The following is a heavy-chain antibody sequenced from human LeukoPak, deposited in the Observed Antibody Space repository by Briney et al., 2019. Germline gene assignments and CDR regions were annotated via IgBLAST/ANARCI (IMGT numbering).Heavy chain of an antibody. Sequence: GGSLRLSCEASGFTFDDYAMHWVRQAPGKGLEWVSGINWNSGSIAYADSVKGRFTISRDNAKNSLYLQMNSLRAEDTALYYCAKVSEPYYYYYIDVWGKGTTVTISS. J-gene: IGHJ6*03. CDR3: AKVSEPYYYYYIDV. CDR2: INWNSGSI. CDR1: GFTFDDYA. V-gene: IGHV3-9*01. D-gene: IGHD1-14*01.